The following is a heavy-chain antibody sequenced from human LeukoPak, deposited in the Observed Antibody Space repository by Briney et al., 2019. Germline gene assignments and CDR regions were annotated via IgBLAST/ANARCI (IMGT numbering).Heavy chain of an antibody. CDR1: GFTFSDFY. CDR2: LYTGDRT. J-gene: IGHJ4*02. V-gene: IGHV3-53*01. Sequence: GGSLRLSCAASGFTFSDFYMSWIRQAPGKGLEWVSVLYTGDRTYYADSVKGRFTISRDNSKNTLYLQMDSLRAEDTAVYYCARDFATTGPCWGQGTLVTVSS. D-gene: IGHD4-17*01. CDR3: ARDFATTGPC.